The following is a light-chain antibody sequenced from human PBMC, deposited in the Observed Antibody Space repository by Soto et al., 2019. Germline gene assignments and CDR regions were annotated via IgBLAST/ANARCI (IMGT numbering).Light chain of an antibody. CDR1: SSDVGGYNY. V-gene: IGLV2-8*01. J-gene: IGLJ1*01. CDR3: SSYAGSNNYV. CDR2: EVS. Sequence: QSALTQPPSASGSPGQSVTISCTGTSSDVGGYNYVSWYQQHPGKAPKRMIYEVSKRPSGVPDRFSGSKSGNTASLTVSGLQAEDEEDYYCSSYAGSNNYVFGTGTKLTVL.